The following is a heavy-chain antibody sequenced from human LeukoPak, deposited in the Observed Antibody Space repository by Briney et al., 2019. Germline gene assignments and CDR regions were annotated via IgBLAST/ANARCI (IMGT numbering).Heavy chain of an antibody. CDR2: ISGTGGRT. Sequence: GGTLRLSCAASGFTFSSYGMSWVRQAPGKGLEWVSVISGTGGRTYYADSVKGRFTISRDTSKNTLYLQMNSLRADDTAVYYCAKSGYNRFDYWGQGTLVTVPS. CDR1: GFTFSSYG. V-gene: IGHV3-23*01. CDR3: AKSGYNRFDY. J-gene: IGHJ4*02. D-gene: IGHD5-24*01.